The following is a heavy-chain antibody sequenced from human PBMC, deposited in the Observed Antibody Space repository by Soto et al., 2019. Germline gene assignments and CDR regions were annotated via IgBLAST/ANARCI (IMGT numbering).Heavy chain of an antibody. D-gene: IGHD4-4*01. CDR1: GGSISSGDYY. J-gene: IGHJ6*02. CDR3: ARDFFGGGRYSNYDHYYYGMDV. Sequence: SETLSLTCTVSGGSISSGDYYWSWIRQPPGKGLEWIGYIYNSGSTYYNPSLKSRVTISVDTSKNQFSLKLSSVTAADTDVYYCARDFFGGGRYSNYDHYYYGMDVWGQGTTVTVSS. CDR2: IYNSGST. V-gene: IGHV4-30-4*01.